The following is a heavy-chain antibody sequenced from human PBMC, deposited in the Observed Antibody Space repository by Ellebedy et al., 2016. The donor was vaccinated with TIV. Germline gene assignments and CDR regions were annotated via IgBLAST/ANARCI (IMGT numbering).Heavy chain of an antibody. CDR2: IYYSVST. J-gene: IGHJ4*02. V-gene: IGHV4-34*01. CDR1: GASFSGYY. Sequence: MPSETLSLTCAVYGASFSGYYWSWIRQPPGKGLEWIGSIYYSVSTYYNPSLKSRLTISVDTSKNQFSLRLTSVTAADTAVYYCARHRSIHGPGFPFDSWGQGVLVTVSS. CDR3: ARHRSIHGPGFPFDS. D-gene: IGHD3-16*02.